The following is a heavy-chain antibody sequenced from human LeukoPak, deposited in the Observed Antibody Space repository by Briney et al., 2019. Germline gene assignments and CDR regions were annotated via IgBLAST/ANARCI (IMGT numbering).Heavy chain of an antibody. V-gene: IGHV6-1*01. CDR2: TYYRSKWYN. CDR1: GDSVSSNSAA. Sequence: SQTLSLTCAISGDSVSSNSAAWNWIRQSPSRGLEWLGRTYYRSKWYNDYAVSVKSRITINPDTSKNQFSLQLNSVTPEDTAVYYCARDPGDSKNDYGDYPGPNYYYYYMDVWGKGTTVTVSS. D-gene: IGHD4-17*01. J-gene: IGHJ6*03. CDR3: ARDPGDSKNDYGDYPGPNYYYYYMDV.